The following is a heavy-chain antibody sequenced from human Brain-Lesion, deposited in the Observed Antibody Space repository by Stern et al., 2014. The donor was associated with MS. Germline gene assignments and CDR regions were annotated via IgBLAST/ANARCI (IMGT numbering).Heavy chain of an antibody. CDR1: GYTFTGYY. Sequence: QDQLVQSGAEVKKPGASVKVSCKASGYTFTGYYLNWVRQAPGQGLEWMGGINPKRGGTNYAQKFQGWVTMTRDTSINTAYMELSRLRSDDTAVYYCATYYYDSTGYNDFWGQGTLVTVSS. D-gene: IGHD3-22*01. CDR2: INPKRGGT. J-gene: IGHJ4*02. CDR3: ATYYYDSTGYNDF. V-gene: IGHV1-2*04.